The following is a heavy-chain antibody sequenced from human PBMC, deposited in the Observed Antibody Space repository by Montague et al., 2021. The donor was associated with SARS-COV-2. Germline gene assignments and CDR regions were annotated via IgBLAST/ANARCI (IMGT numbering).Heavy chain of an antibody. J-gene: IGHJ4*02. CDR3: VKEHYDS. V-gene: IGHV3-9*01. Sequence: SLRLSCAASGFTFDDYAMYWVRQPPGKGLEWLSVISRYGDVTAYADSVRGRFTISRDNAKNSLYLQMSSLRLEDTAFYFCVKEHYDSWGRGTLVTVSA. CDR2: ISRYGDVT. CDR1: GFTFDDYA.